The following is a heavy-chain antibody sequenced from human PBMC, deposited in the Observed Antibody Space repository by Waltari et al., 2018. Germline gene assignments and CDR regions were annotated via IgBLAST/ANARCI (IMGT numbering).Heavy chain of an antibody. V-gene: IGHV1-2*02. CDR2: INANSGAT. CDR1: GYTFTGYY. D-gene: IGHD3-10*01. CDR3: ARTETGDFDY. Sequence: QVQLVQSGAEVKKPGASLNVSCKASGYTFTGYYIHGVRQAPGQGLEWMGWINANSGATNFAQKFQGRVTMTRDTSISTAYMELTRLRSDDTAVYYCARTETGDFDYWGQGTLVTVSS. J-gene: IGHJ4*02.